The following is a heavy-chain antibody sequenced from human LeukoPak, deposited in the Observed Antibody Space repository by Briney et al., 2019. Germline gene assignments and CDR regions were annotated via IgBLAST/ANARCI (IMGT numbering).Heavy chain of an antibody. CDR3: AREIVGATPYFDY. Sequence: GGSLRLSCAASGFTFNAFEMNWVRQAPGKGLDWVSYISTSSSIIYFADSVKGRLTISRDNAKNSLYLQMDSLRAEDTAVYYCAREIVGATPYFDYWGRGTLVTVSS. D-gene: IGHD1-26*01. CDR1: GFTFNAFE. CDR2: ISTSSSII. J-gene: IGHJ4*02. V-gene: IGHV3-48*03.